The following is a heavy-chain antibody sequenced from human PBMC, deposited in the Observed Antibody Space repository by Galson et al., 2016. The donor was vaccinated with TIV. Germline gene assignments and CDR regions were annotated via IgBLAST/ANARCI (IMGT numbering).Heavy chain of an antibody. CDR2: ISENSGST. V-gene: IGHV3-23*01. Sequence: SLRLSCAASGFTFSSYAMNWVRQAPGKGLEGVASISENSGSTDYADSVKGRFTIPRDNSKNTLYLQMDSLRAEDTAVYYCAKQFVDVWGQGTTVTVSS. D-gene: IGHD5-24*01. J-gene: IGHJ6*02. CDR3: AKQFVDV. CDR1: GFTFSSYA.